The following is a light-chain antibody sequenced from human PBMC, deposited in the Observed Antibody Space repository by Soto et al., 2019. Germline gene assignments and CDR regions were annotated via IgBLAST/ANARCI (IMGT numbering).Light chain of an antibody. CDR2: GAS. V-gene: IGKV1-39*01. CDR3: QQGYRTPPT. J-gene: IGKJ4*01. CDR1: QNIISS. Sequence: DIQMTQSPSSLSASVGDRVTITCRASQNIISSLNWYQQKPGRAPKLLIYGASSLPSGVPSRFSGSGSGTDFTLAISNLQAEDFATYYCQQGYRTPPTFGGGTKVEIK.